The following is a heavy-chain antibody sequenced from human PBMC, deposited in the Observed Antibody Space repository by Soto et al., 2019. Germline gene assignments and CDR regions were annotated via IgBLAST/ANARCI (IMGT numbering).Heavy chain of an antibody. V-gene: IGHV4-31*03. J-gene: IGHJ4*02. CDR3: VRGDPCSGDDCIKVFDY. D-gene: IGHD2-21*02. CDR1: GRSISSGGYY. CDR2: IYYSGST. Sequence: QVQLQESGPGLVKPSQTLSLTCTVSGRSISSGGYYWSWIRQHPGKGLEWIGYIYYSGSTHYNPSLKSRVTISVDTSKNQFSLKLSSVTAADTAVYYCVRGDPCSGDDCIKVFDYWGQGTLVTVSS.